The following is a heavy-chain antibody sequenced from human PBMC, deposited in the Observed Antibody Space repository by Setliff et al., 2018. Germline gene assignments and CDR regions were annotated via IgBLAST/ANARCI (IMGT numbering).Heavy chain of an antibody. CDR2: ISWNSGSI. D-gene: IGHD2-21*02. J-gene: IGHJ6*02. V-gene: IGHV3-9*01. CDR1: GFTFHDHA. CDR3: ARELVVVTARIYYYGMDV. Sequence: GGSLRLSCAASGFTFHDHAMHWVRQAPGKGLEWVSGISWNSGSIGYADPVKGRFTISRDNAKNSLYLQMNSLRAEDTAVYYCARELVVVTARIYYYGMDVWGQGTTVTVSS.